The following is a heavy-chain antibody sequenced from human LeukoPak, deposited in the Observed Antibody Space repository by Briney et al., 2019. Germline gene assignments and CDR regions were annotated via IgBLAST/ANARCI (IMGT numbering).Heavy chain of an antibody. CDR1: GFKFNDYA. CDR3: AKETKVGENLYYFDY. J-gene: IGHJ4*02. D-gene: IGHD1-26*01. V-gene: IGHV3-9*01. Sequence: GGSLRLSCVASGFKFNDYAMHRVRQAPGKGLEWVSGLSWHSGSIGYADSVKGRFIISRDNAKNSLYSEMNSLRPEDSALYYCAKETKVGENLYYFDYWGRGTLVTVSS. CDR2: LSWHSGSI.